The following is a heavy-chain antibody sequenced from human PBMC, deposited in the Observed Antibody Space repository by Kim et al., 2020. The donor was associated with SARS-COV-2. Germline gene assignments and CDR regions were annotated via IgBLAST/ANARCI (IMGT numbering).Heavy chain of an antibody. V-gene: IGHV3-23*01. CDR3: ARNVRQVDY. CDR1: GFTFSNCG. D-gene: IGHD6-25*01. Sequence: GGSLRLSCITSGFTFSNCGMSWVRQAPGKGLEWVSYISVAGANTYYVDSVKGRFTISRDNSKNTLYLQMNSLRAEDTAMYYCARNVRQVDYWGQGTLVTVSS. CDR2: ISVAGANT. J-gene: IGHJ4*02.